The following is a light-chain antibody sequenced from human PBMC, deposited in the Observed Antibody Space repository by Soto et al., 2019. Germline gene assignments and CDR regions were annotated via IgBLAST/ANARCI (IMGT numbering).Light chain of an antibody. Sequence: EIVLTQSPGTLSLSPGERATLYCRAIQSVCSSYLAWYQQKPGQAPRLLIYGASSRATGIPDRFSGSGSGTDFTLTISRLEPEDFAVYYCQQYGSSPQTFGQGTKVDIK. CDR1: QSVCSSY. V-gene: IGKV3-20*01. CDR3: QQYGSSPQT. J-gene: IGKJ1*01. CDR2: GAS.